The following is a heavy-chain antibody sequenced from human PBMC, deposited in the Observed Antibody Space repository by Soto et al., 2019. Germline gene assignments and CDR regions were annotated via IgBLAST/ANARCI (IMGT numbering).Heavy chain of an antibody. CDR1: GGTFSSYA. Sequence: QVQLVQSGAEVKKPGSSVKVSCKASGGTFSSYAISWVRQAPGQGLEWMGGNIPIFGTANYAQKFQGRVTITADESTSTAYMELSSLRSEDTAVYYCARGYCSGGSCYGYYYYGMDVWGQGTTVTVSS. V-gene: IGHV1-69*01. CDR3: ARGYCSGGSCYGYYYYGMDV. J-gene: IGHJ6*02. CDR2: NIPIFGTA. D-gene: IGHD2-15*01.